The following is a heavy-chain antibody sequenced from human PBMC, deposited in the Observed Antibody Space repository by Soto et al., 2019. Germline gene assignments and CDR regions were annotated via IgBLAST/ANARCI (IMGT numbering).Heavy chain of an antibody. CDR2: INHSGST. D-gene: IGHD3-22*01. Sequence: SETLSLTCAVYGGSFSGYYWSWIRQPPGKGLEWIGEINHSGSTNYNPSLKSRVTISVDTSKNQFSLKLSSVTAADTAVYYCARGNYYDSSGYYPVSFDYWGQGTLVTVSS. J-gene: IGHJ4*02. V-gene: IGHV4-34*01. CDR1: GGSFSGYY. CDR3: ARGNYYDSSGYYPVSFDY.